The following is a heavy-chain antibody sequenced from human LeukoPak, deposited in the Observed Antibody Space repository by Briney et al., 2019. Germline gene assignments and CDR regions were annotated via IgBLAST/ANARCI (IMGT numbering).Heavy chain of an antibody. D-gene: IGHD6-13*01. CDR2: ITTSDGNT. CDR1: GFTFSSYT. J-gene: IGHJ4*02. Sequence: GGSLRLSCAASGFTFSSYTMSWVRQAPGKGLEWVSTITTSDGNTYYADSVKGRFTISRDNSKNTLYLQMNSLRAEDTAVYYCAKWYARGWGQGTLVTVSS. CDR3: AKWYARG. V-gene: IGHV3-23*01.